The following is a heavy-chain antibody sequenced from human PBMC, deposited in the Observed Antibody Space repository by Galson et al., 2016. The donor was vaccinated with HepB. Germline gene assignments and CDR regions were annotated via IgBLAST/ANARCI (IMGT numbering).Heavy chain of an antibody. Sequence: SLRLSCAASGFTFSRYAMTWVRQAPGTGLEWVSGLSGSGAHTHYADSVKGRFTISRDNSKNTLYLQMNSLRVEDTAVYYCAKDYVGGSYLLTQFDYWGQGTLVTVSS. CDR1: GFTFSRYA. J-gene: IGHJ4*02. V-gene: IGHV3-23*01. D-gene: IGHD3-16*02. CDR3: AKDYVGGSYLLTQFDY. CDR2: LSGSGAHT.